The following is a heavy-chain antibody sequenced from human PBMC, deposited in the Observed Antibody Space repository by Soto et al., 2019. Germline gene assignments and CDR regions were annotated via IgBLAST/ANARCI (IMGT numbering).Heavy chain of an antibody. CDR3: AKFDFGDYYFDS. J-gene: IGHJ4*02. Sequence: GPEVKKPGASVKVSCKASGYTFTNYGVSWVRQAPGQGLEWMGWISPNNGNTQFAQKFQDRVTLTIDTSTTTAYMEVRSLISDDTAVYYCAKFDFGDYYFDSWGQGTLVTVSS. CDR1: GYTFTNYG. D-gene: IGHD4-17*01. V-gene: IGHV1-18*01. CDR2: ISPNNGNT.